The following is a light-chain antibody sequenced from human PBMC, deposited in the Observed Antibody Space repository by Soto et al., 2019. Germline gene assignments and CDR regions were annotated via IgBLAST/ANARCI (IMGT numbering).Light chain of an antibody. CDR2: DDD. CDR1: SSNIGGNS. Sequence: QSVLTQPPSVSAAPGQKATISCSGSSSNIGGNSVSLYQQPPGTAPKLLIYDDDKRPSGIPDRFSGSKSGTSATLGITGFQTADEADYYYGSFDSSLSTYGFGNGPKVTV. CDR3: GSFDSSLSTYG. J-gene: IGLJ1*01. V-gene: IGLV1-51*01.